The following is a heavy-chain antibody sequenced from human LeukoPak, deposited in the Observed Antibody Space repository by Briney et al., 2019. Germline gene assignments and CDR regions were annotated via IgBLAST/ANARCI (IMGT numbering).Heavy chain of an antibody. CDR2: IYYSGST. V-gene: IGHV4-39*07. D-gene: IGHD5-24*01. CDR1: GGSISSSGYY. Sequence: AETLSLTCTVSGGSISSSGYYWGWIRQPPGKGLEWIGSIYYSGSTYYNPSLKSRVTMSVDTSTNQLSLKLSSVTAADTAVYYCAREVEMARQFDYWGQGTLVTVSS. CDR3: AREVEMARQFDY. J-gene: IGHJ4*02.